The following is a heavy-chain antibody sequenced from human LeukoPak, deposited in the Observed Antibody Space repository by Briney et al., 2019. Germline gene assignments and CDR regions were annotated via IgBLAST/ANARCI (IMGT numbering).Heavy chain of an antibody. J-gene: IGHJ4*02. V-gene: IGHV3-21*01. Sequence: GGSLRLSCAASGFTFSNFNMNWVRQAPGKGLEWVSSISSGSSYIYYADSLKGRFTISRDNAKNSLYLQMNGLRAEDTAVYYCARDAHGDYAADYWGQGTLVTVSS. D-gene: IGHD4-17*01. CDR3: ARDAHGDYAADY. CDR2: ISSGSSYI. CDR1: GFTFSNFN.